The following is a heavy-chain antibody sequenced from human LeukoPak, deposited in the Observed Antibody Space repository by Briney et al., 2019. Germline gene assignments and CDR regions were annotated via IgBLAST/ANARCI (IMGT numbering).Heavy chain of an antibody. V-gene: IGHV4-34*01. CDR1: DVTFRGYY. J-gene: IGHJ4*02. D-gene: IGHD4-11*01. Sequence: SETLSLTCAVSDVTFRGYYWSWIRQPPGKGLEWVGEINHSGTTNYNPSLKSRVPMSVDTSKNQFSLKLSSVTAADTAVYYCARGTGKTTGKDLYDYWGQGTLVSVSS. CDR3: ARGTGKTTGKDLYDY. CDR2: INHSGTT.